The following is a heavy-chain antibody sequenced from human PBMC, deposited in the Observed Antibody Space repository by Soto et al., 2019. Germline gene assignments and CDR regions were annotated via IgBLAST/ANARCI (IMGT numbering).Heavy chain of an antibody. CDR1: GGSISSSNW. CDR2: IYHSGST. V-gene: IGHV4-4*02. Sequence: QVQLQESGPGLVKPSGTLSLTCAVSGGSISSSNWWSWVRQPPGKGLEWIGEIYHSGSTNYNPSLKSRAPISVDKSKNQFSLKLSSVPAADTAVYYCARRFPYGSGSYYRVNYYYYGMDVWGQGTTVTVSS. D-gene: IGHD3-10*01. J-gene: IGHJ6*02. CDR3: ARRFPYGSGSYYRVNYYYYGMDV.